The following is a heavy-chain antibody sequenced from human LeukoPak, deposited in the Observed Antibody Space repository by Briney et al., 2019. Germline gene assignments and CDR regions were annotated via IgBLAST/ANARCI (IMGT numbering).Heavy chain of an antibody. D-gene: IGHD3-22*01. CDR2: ISHSGST. V-gene: IGHV4-59*08. CDR1: GDSLSSYD. CDR3: ARQVPDYNDGSGSPIWFDP. J-gene: IGHJ5*02. Sequence: SETLSLTCTVSGDSLSSYDWSWIRQPPGKGLEWIGYISHSGSTNYYPSLKSRVTISLDTSKNQFSLKLTSVTAADTAVYYCARQVPDYNDGSGSPIWFDPWGQGSMVTVSS.